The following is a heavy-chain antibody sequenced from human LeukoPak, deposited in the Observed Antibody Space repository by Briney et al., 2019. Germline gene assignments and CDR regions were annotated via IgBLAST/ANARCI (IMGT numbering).Heavy chain of an antibody. CDR3: ARVLFTMYSSSWYIDY. V-gene: IGHV3-23*01. Sequence: GGSLRLSCAASGFTFSSYAMSWVRQAPGKGLEWVSAISGSGGSTYYADSVKGRFTISRDNSKNTLYLQMNSLRAEDTAVYYCARVLFTMYSSSWYIDYWGQGTLVTVSS. CDR1: GFTFSSYA. CDR2: ISGSGGST. D-gene: IGHD6-13*01. J-gene: IGHJ4*02.